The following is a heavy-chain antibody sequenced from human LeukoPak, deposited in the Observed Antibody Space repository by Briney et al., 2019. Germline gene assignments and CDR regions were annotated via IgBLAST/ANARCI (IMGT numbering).Heavy chain of an antibody. CDR3: AKRPYYFDSSGYYQDFDS. J-gene: IGHJ4*02. Sequence: GGSLRLSCAASGFTFSSYAMSWVRQAPGEGLEWVSDISASDGSIYYADSVYYADSVKGRFTISRDNSKNTLYLQMNSLRAEDTAVYYCAKRPYYFDSSGYYQDFDSWGQGTLVTVSS. D-gene: IGHD3-22*01. CDR2: ISASDGSI. V-gene: IGHV3-23*01. CDR1: GFTFSSYA.